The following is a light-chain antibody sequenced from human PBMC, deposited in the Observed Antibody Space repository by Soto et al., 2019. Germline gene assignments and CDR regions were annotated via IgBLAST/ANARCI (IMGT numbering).Light chain of an antibody. CDR3: CSYAGSSTQA. Sequence: SVLTQPASVSGSPGQSITISCTGTSSDVGSYNLVSWYQQHPGKAPKLMIYEGSKRPSGVSNRFSGSKSGNTASLTISGLQAEDEADYYCCSYAGSSTQAFGTGTKVTVL. J-gene: IGLJ1*01. V-gene: IGLV2-23*01. CDR2: EGS. CDR1: SSDVGSYNL.